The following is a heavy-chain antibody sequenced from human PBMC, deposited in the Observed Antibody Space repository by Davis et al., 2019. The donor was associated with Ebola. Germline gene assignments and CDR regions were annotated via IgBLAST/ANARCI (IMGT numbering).Heavy chain of an antibody. V-gene: IGHV3-23*01. CDR3: AKVLQATNILATTYYYYALDV. D-gene: IGHD5-12*01. CDR2: ISGSGGST. Sequence: GESLKISCAASGFTFSSYAMSWVRQAPGKGLEWVSAISGSGGSTYYADSVKGRFTISRDNSKNTLYLQMNSLGAEDTAVYYCAKVLQATNILATTYYYYALDVWGQGTTVTVS. CDR1: GFTFSSYA. J-gene: IGHJ6*02.